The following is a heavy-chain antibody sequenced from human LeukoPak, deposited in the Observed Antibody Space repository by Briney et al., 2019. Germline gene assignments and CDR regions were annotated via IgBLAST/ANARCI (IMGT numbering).Heavy chain of an antibody. CDR2: TNPHSGGT. CDR1: GFTFIEYY. CDR3: ARSYYDFWSGYQYYFDY. D-gene: IGHD3-3*01. Sequence: GASVKVSCKASGFTFIEYYIHWLRQAPGQGLEWMGWTNPHSGGTNYAQNFQGRVTMTRDTSISTAYMELSRLRSDDTAVYYCARSYYDFWSGYQYYFDYWRQGTLVIVTS. V-gene: IGHV1-2*02. J-gene: IGHJ4*02.